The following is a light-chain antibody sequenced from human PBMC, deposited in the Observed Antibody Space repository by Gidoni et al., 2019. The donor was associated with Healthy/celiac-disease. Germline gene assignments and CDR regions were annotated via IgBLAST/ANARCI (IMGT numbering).Light chain of an antibody. Sequence: IVLTQSPGTLSLSLGERATLSCRASQSVSSSYLAWYQQKPGQAPRLLIYGASSRATGIPDFTLTISRLEPEDFAVYYCQQYGSSPATFGQGTKVEIK. CDR3: QQYGSSPAT. J-gene: IGKJ1*01. CDR1: QSVSSSY. CDR2: GAS. V-gene: IGKV3-20*01.